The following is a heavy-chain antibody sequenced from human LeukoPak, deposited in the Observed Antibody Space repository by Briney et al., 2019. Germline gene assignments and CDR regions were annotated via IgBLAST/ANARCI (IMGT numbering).Heavy chain of an antibody. CDR3: ARDSLLHPDYFDY. J-gene: IGHJ4*02. CDR1: GGSISSGGYY. D-gene: IGHD4-11*01. Sequence: SETLFLTCAVSGGSISSGGYYWSWIRQHPGKGLEWIGYIYYSGSTYYSPSLKSRVTISVDTSKNQFSLKLSSVTAADTAVYYCARDSLLHPDYFDYWGQGTLVTVSS. V-gene: IGHV4-31*11. CDR2: IYYSGST.